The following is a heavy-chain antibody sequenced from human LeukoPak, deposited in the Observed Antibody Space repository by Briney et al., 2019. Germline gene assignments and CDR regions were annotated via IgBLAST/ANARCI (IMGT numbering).Heavy chain of an antibody. V-gene: IGHV4-34*01. J-gene: IGHJ5*02. D-gene: IGHD6-19*01. CDR3: ARDQGYSSGWNWFDP. CDR2: INHSGSI. Sequence: PSETLSLTCAVYGGSFSGYYWSWIRQPPGKGLEWIGEINHSGSINYNPSLKSRVTMSVDTSKNQFSLKLSSVTAADTAVYYCARDQGYSSGWNWFDPWGQGTLVTVSS. CDR1: GGSFSGYY.